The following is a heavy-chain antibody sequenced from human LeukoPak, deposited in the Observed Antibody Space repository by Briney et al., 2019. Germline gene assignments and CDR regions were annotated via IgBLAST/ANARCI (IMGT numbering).Heavy chain of an antibody. D-gene: IGHD5-24*01. Sequence: SETLSLTCTVSGXSITYNSYYWGWIRQPPGEGLEWIGSIYYSGSTYYNPSLKSRVTMSVDTSKNHFSLKLSSVTAADTAVYYCARDGHKDGYNYGWDAFDIWGRGTMVTVSS. V-gene: IGHV4-39*07. CDR3: ARDGHKDGYNYGWDAFDI. J-gene: IGHJ3*02. CDR2: IYYSGST. CDR1: GXSITYNSYY.